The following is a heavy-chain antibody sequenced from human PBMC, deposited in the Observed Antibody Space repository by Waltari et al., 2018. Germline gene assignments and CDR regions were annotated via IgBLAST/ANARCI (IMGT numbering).Heavy chain of an antibody. CDR3: ARDTDGALDY. D-gene: IGHD3-16*01. J-gene: IGHJ4*02. Sequence: QVQLQQWGAGLLKPSETLSLTCSDHGGSFSGPFWRWIRQPPGRGLEWIGEITHTGNTNYSPSLKSRVTISLGTSKNQFSLNLRSVTAADTALYYCARDTDGALDYWGQGTLVTVSS. CDR1: GGSFSGPF. V-gene: IGHV4-34*01. CDR2: ITHTGNT.